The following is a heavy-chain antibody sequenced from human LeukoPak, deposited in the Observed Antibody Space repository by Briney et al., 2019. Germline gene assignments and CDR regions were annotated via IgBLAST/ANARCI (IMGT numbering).Heavy chain of an antibody. CDR1: GFTFSSYS. Sequence: PGGSLRLSCAASGFTFSSYSMNWVRQAPGKGLEWVSSISSSSSYIYYADSVKGRFTISRDNAKNSLYLQMNSLRAEDTAVYYCATLDVRGVDHDTNYFDYWGQGTLVTVSS. J-gene: IGHJ4*02. CDR3: ATLDVRGVDHDTNYFDY. D-gene: IGHD3-10*01. V-gene: IGHV3-21*01. CDR2: ISSSSSYI.